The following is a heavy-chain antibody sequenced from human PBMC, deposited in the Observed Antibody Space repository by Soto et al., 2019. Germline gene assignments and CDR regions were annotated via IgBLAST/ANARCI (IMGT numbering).Heavy chain of an antibody. CDR1: GFTFSNYG. J-gene: IGHJ2*01. Sequence: QVQLVESGGGVVQPGRSLRLSCAASGFTFSNYGMHWVRQAPGKGLEWVAVIWSDGSNKSYADSVKGRFTMSTDNSTNTLYLQMNSLRAEYTAVYFSARGARYDFWSGYFYSGYFDLWGRGTLVTVSS. D-gene: IGHD3-3*01. CDR2: IWSDGSNK. CDR3: ARGARYDFWSGYFYSGYFDL. V-gene: IGHV3-33*01.